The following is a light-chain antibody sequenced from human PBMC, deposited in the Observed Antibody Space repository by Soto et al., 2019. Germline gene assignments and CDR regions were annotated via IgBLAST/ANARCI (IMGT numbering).Light chain of an antibody. Sequence: EIVLTQSPVTLSLSPGERATLSCRASQSVSTYLAWYQQKPGRAPRLLIYDASSRATGIPARFSGSGSGTDFTLTISRIEPEDFAVYYCQQRSNWPSTFGGGTKVEIK. J-gene: IGKJ4*01. CDR3: QQRSNWPST. V-gene: IGKV3-11*01. CDR2: DAS. CDR1: QSVSTY.